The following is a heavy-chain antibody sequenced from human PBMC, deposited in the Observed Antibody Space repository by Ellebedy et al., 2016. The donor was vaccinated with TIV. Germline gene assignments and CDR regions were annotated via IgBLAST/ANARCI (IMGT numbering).Heavy chain of an antibody. Sequence: PGGSLRLSCAASGFSVISSYMSWVRQVPGKGLECVAFIYGGRDITIYADSVKGRFPISRDSSRNTLYLQINSLRADDTAVYYCAKDTSGSYQDAFDIWGQGTMVTVSS. CDR2: IYGGRDIT. J-gene: IGHJ3*02. CDR1: GFSVISSY. D-gene: IGHD3-10*01. CDR3: AKDTSGSYQDAFDI. V-gene: IGHV3-53*01.